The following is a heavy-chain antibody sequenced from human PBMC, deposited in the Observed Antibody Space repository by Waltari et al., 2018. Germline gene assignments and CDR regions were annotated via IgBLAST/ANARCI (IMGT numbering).Heavy chain of an antibody. V-gene: IGHV5-51*01. CDR2: IYPGDSDT. CDR3: ARRYCSGGSCFDWYFDL. Sequence: EVQLVQSGAEVKKPGASLKISCKGSGYSFTSYWIGWVRQRPGKGLEWMGIIYPGDSDTRYSPSFQGQVTISADKSISTAYLQWSSLKASDTAMYYCARRYCSGGSCFDWYFDLWGRGTLVTVSS. D-gene: IGHD2-15*01. J-gene: IGHJ2*01. CDR1: GYSFTSYW.